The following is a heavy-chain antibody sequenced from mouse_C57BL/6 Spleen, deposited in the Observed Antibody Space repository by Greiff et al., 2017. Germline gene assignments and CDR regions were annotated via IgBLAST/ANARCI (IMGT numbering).Heavy chain of an antibody. Sequence: VQLQQSGAELARPGASVKLSCKASGYTFTSYGISWVKQRTGQGLEWIGEIYPRSGNTYSNEKFKGKATLTADKSSSPAYMELRCLTSEDSAVYFCARCDDGYYAYWGQGTLVTVSA. V-gene: IGHV1-81*01. CDR3: ARCDDGYYAY. CDR2: IYPRSGNT. D-gene: IGHD2-3*01. J-gene: IGHJ3*01. CDR1: GYTFTSYG.